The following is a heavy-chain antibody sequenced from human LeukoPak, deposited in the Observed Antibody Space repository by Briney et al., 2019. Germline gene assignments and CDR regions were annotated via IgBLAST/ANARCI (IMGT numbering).Heavy chain of an antibody. CDR2: IYNSGRT. CDR1: GFTVSTNF. V-gene: IGHV3-53*01. CDR3: AREISVATGAFDS. D-gene: IGHD6-19*01. Sequence: AGGSLRLSCAASGFTVSTNFINWVRQAPGGGLEWVSVIYNSGRTFYADSVKGRFTISRDNSKNTLYLQMNSLRVEDTAVYYCAREISVATGAFDSWGQGTLVTVSS. J-gene: IGHJ4*02.